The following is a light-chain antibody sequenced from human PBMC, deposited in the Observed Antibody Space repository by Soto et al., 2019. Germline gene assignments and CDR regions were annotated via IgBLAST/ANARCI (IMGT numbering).Light chain of an antibody. V-gene: IGKV1-16*01. CDR2: RTS. CDR1: QDISNY. Sequence: DIQMTQSPSSLSASVGDRVTITCRASQDISNYLAWFQQKPGKAPKSLIYRTSRLQSGVPSRFSGSGTGTDCTLTNSSLQPEDVATDDCQHDNNYPATFGQGTRLEIK. J-gene: IGKJ5*01. CDR3: QHDNNYPAT.